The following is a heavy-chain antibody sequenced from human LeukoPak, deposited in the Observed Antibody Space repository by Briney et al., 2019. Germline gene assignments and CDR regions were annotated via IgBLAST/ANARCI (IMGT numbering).Heavy chain of an antibody. CDR2: ISAYNGNT. D-gene: IGHD3-10*01. CDR3: ARVLFGYNWFDP. Sequence: ASVKVSCKASGYTFTSYGISWVRQAPGQGLEWMGRISAYNGNTNDAQKLQGRVTMTTDTSTSTAYMELSRLRSDDTAVYYCARVLFGYNWFDPWGQGTLVTVSS. V-gene: IGHV1-18*01. CDR1: GYTFTSYG. J-gene: IGHJ5*02.